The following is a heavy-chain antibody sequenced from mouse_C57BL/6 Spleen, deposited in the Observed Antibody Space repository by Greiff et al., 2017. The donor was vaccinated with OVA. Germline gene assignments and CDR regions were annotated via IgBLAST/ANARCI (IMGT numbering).Heavy chain of an antibody. CDR3: ARPAYYSNYVDYAMDY. D-gene: IGHD2-5*01. Sequence: QVQLQQSVPGLVQPSQSLSITCTVSGFSLTSYGVHWVRQSPGKGLEWLGVIWSGGSTDYNAAFISRLSISKDNSKSQVFFKMNSLQADDTAIYYCARPAYYSNYVDYAMDYWGQGTSVTVSS. J-gene: IGHJ4*01. CDR2: IWSGGST. V-gene: IGHV2-2*01. CDR1: GFSLTSYG.